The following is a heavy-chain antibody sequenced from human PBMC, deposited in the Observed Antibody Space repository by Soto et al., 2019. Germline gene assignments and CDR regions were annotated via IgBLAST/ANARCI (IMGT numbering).Heavy chain of an antibody. Sequence: QVQLVESGGGVVQPGRSLRLSCAASGFTFSSYAMQWVRQAPGKGLEWVAVISYDGSNKYYADSVKGRFTISRDNSKNTLDLQMNSLRAEDTAVYYCARPDYGSGSYPDYWGPGTLVTVSS. V-gene: IGHV3-30-3*01. J-gene: IGHJ4*02. CDR3: ARPDYGSGSYPDY. D-gene: IGHD3-10*01. CDR2: ISYDGSNK. CDR1: GFTFSSYA.